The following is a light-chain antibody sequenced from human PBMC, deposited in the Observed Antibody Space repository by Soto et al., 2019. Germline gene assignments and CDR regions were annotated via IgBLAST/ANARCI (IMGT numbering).Light chain of an antibody. CDR2: GAS. V-gene: IGKV3D-20*02. CDR3: QQRSNWPPIT. CDR1: QILRSGD. J-gene: IGKJ5*01. Sequence: PGERATLSCRASQILRSGDLACYQQIPGQAPRLLIYGASTRATGIPDRFSGDGSVTHFTLTISSLEPEDFAVYYCQQRSNWPPITFGQGTRLENK.